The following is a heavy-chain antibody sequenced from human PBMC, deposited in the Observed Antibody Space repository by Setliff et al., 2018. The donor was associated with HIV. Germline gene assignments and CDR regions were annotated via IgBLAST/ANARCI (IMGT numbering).Heavy chain of an antibody. CDR1: GFTFSIYT. V-gene: IGHV3-21*01. J-gene: IGHJ4*02. Sequence: GGSLRLSCAASGFTFSIYTMNWVRQAPGKGLEWVSSLSGDSNHIYYADLVQGRFTISRDNAKNSVYLQMDSLRVEDTAMYYCTKDHLSGWASDCWGQGTLVTVSS. CDR2: LSGDSNHI. CDR3: TKDHLSGWASDC. D-gene: IGHD6-19*01.